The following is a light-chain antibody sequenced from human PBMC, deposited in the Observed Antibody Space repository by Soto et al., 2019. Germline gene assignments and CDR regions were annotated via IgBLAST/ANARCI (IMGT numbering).Light chain of an antibody. V-gene: IGLV6-57*04. CDR3: QSYDADFVI. J-gene: IGLJ2*01. Sequence: KFVLTQPHSVSECPGKTVTRSCTRSSGSIANNYVQWYQQRPGSAPTTVIYENKLRPSGGPGRFSGSTDASSNSASLTISGLQTEDEADYYCQSYDADFVIFGGGTKVTVL. CDR2: ENK. CDR1: SGSIANNY.